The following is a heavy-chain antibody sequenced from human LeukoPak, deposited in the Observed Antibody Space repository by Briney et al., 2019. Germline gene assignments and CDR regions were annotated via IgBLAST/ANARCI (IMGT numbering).Heavy chain of an antibody. CDR2: ISYDGSNK. J-gene: IGHJ4*02. D-gene: IGHD1-26*01. CDR1: GFTFSSYG. V-gene: IGHV3-30*18. Sequence: GRSLRLSCAASGFTFSSYGMHWVRQAPGKGLEWVAVISYDGSNKYYADSVKGRFTISRDNSKNTLYLQMNSLRAEDTAVYYCAKDWTGAISSDYWGQGTLVTVSS. CDR3: AKDWTGAISSDY.